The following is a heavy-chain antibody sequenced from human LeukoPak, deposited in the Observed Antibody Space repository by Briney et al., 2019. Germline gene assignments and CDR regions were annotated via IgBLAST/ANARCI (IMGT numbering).Heavy chain of an antibody. J-gene: IGHJ3*02. CDR3: ARGDTFGGVIVIPGAFDI. V-gene: IGHV4-4*09. D-gene: IGHD3-16*02. CDR1: GGSISSYY. Sequence: PSETLSLTCTVSGGSISSYYWSWIRHPPGKGLEWIGYIYTSGSTNYNPSLKSRVTISVDTSKNQFSLKLSSVTAADTAVYYCARGDTFGGVIVIPGAFDIWGQGTMVTVSS. CDR2: IYTSGST.